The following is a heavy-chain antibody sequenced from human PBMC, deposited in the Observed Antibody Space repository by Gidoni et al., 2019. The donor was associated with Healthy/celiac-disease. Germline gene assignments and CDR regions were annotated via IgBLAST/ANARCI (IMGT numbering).Heavy chain of an antibody. CDR2: IYYSGST. Sequence: QLQLQESGPGLVKPSETLSLPCTVSGGSISSSSYYWGWIRQPPGKGLEWIGSIYYSGSTYYNPSLKSRVTISVDTSKNQFALKLSSVTAADTAVYYCARLNSGYEGDYFDYWGQGTLVTVSS. CDR1: GGSISSSSYY. V-gene: IGHV4-39*01. D-gene: IGHD5-12*01. CDR3: ARLNSGYEGDYFDY. J-gene: IGHJ4*02.